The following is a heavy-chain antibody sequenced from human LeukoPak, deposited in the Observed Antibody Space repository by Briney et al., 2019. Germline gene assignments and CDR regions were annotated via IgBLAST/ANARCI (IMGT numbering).Heavy chain of an antibody. J-gene: IGHJ5*02. V-gene: IGHV4-39*01. D-gene: IGHD3-10*01. CDR1: GGSISSSSYY. Sequence: SETLSLTCTVSGGSISSSSYYWGWIRQPPGKGLEWIGSIYYSGSTYYNPSLKSQVTISVDTSKNQFSLKLSSVTAADTAVYYCARHVDGSGSGWFDPWGQGTLVTVSS. CDR2: IYYSGST. CDR3: ARHVDGSGSGWFDP.